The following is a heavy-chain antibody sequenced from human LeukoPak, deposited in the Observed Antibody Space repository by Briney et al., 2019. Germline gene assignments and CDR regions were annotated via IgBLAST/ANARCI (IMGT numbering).Heavy chain of an antibody. J-gene: IGHJ4*02. V-gene: IGHV3-64*01. D-gene: IGHD3-10*01. CDR2: ISTNGDST. Sequence: PGGSLRLSCAASGFTFSSYGMHWVRQAPGKGLEYVSAISTNGDSTYYANSVKGRFTIPRDNAKNTLYLQMNSLRDEDTAVYYCVRDLGPGDYWGQGTLVTVSA. CDR3: VRDLGPGDY. CDR1: GFTFSSYG.